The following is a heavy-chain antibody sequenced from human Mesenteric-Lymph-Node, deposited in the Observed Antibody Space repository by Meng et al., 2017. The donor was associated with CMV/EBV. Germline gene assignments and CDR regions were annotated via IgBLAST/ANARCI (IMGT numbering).Heavy chain of an antibody. CDR3: VRDAGYLKHDY. CDR1: GFTVSANY. V-gene: IGHV3-7*01. Sequence: GESLKISCAASGFTVSANYMSWVRQAPGKGLEWVGFLNGDGSATYYADSVKGRFIISRDNAQNSLYLQMNGLRADDTAVYYCVRDAGYLKHDYWGQGTLVTVSS. CDR2: LNGDGSAT. J-gene: IGHJ4*02. D-gene: IGHD1-1*01.